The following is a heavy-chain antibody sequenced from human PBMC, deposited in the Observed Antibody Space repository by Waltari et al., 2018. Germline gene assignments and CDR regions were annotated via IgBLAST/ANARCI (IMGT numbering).Heavy chain of an antibody. D-gene: IGHD6-6*01. CDR1: GFTFSSYG. Sequence: QVQLVESGGGVVQPGGSLRLSCAASGFTFSSYGMHWVRQAPGKGLGWVEFIRYDGSNKYNADSVKGRFTISRDNSKNTRYRQMNSLRAEDTAVYYCAKVSSRVDYWGQGTLVTVSS. V-gene: IGHV3-30*02. CDR3: AKVSSRVDY. J-gene: IGHJ4*02. CDR2: IRYDGSNK.